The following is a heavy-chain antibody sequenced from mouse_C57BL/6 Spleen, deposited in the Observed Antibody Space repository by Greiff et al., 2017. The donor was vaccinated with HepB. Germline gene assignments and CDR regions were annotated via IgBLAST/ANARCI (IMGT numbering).Heavy chain of an antibody. V-gene: IGHV1-52*01. CDR2: IDPSDSET. D-gene: IGHD3-2*02. Sequence: QVQLQQPGAELVRPGSSVKLSCKASGYTFTSYWMHWVKQRPIQGLEWIGNIDPSDSETHYNQKFKDKATLTVDKSSSTAYMQLSSLTSEDSAVYYCARWDSSGSFYAMDYWGQGTSVTVSS. J-gene: IGHJ4*01. CDR1: GYTFTSYW. CDR3: ARWDSSGSFYAMDY.